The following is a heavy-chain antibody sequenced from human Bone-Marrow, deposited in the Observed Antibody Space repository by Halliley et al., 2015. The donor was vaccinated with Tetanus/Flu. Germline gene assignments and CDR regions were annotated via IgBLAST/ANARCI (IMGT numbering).Heavy chain of an antibody. J-gene: IGHJ4*02. Sequence: GLEWVAKINKDGSQEYYVDSVKGRFTISRDNAKNSLFLQMDSLRAEDTAVYYCARYTRPFDYWGQGTLVTVSS. CDR2: INKDGSQE. V-gene: IGHV3-7*04. CDR3: ARYTRPFDY.